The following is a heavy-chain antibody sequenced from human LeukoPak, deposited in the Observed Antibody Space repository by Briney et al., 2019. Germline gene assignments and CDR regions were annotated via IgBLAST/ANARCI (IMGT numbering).Heavy chain of an antibody. CDR1: GGSISSYY. D-gene: IGHD6-19*01. V-gene: IGHV4-39*07. CDR2: MYYSGST. Sequence: PSETLSLTCAVSGGSISSYYWGWIRQPPGKGLEWIGSMYYSGSTYYNPSLKSRVTISINTSKNQFSLKLSSVTAADTAVYYCARAGGSGLIDYWGQGTWSPSPQ. CDR3: ARAGGSGLIDY. J-gene: IGHJ4*02.